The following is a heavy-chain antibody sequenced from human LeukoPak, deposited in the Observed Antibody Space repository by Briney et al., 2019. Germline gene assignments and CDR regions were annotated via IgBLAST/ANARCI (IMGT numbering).Heavy chain of an antibody. CDR1: GGTFSSYA. CDR3: AREDSSGWSADYMDV. Sequence: ASVKVSCKASGGTFSSYAISWVRQAPGQGLEWMGRIIPIFGTAHYAQEFQGRVTITTDESTSTAYMELSSLRSEDTAMYYCAREDSSGWSADYMDVWGKGTAVTVSS. J-gene: IGHJ6*03. CDR2: IIPIFGTA. D-gene: IGHD6-19*01. V-gene: IGHV1-69*05.